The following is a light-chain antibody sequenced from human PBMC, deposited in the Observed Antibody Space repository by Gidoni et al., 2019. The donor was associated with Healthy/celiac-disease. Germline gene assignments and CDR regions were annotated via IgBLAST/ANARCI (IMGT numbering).Light chain of an antibody. CDR2: AAS. J-gene: IGKJ1*01. CDR3: QQRNSYPRP. CDR1: QGISSY. V-gene: IGKV1-9*01. Sequence: DIQLTQSPSFLSASVGDRVTITCRASQGISSYLAWYQQKPGKAPKLLIYAASTLQSGVPSRFSGSGSGTEFTLTISSLQPEDFATYYCQQRNSYPRPFGQGTKVEIK.